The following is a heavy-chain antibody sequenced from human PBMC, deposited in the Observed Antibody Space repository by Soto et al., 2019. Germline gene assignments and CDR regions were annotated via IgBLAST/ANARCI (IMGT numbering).Heavy chain of an antibody. V-gene: IGHV3-73*01. Sequence: GGSLRLSCAASGFTLSGSAMHWVRQASGKGLEWVGRIRSKANSYATAYAASVKGRFTISRDDSKNTAYLQMNSLKTEDTAVYYCTSMGGDYIWGSYRYTWYWGQGTLVTVSS. CDR1: GFTLSGSA. J-gene: IGHJ4*02. CDR3: TSMGGDYIWGSYRYTWY. D-gene: IGHD3-16*02. CDR2: IRSKANSYAT.